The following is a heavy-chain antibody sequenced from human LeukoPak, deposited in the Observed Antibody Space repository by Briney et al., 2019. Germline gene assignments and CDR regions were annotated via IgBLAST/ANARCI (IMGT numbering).Heavy chain of an antibody. J-gene: IGHJ4*02. CDR2: FHNSGTS. CDR3: TRGAGWLIDY. D-gene: IGHD3-16*01. CDR1: DDSISDYY. Sequence: SETLSLTCTVSDDSISDYYRGWIRQPPGKGLEWIGYFHNSGTSTYNPSLKSRVTISADTSKNQFSLKLNSLTTADTAVYYCTRGAGWLIDYWGQGILVTISS. V-gene: IGHV4-59*01.